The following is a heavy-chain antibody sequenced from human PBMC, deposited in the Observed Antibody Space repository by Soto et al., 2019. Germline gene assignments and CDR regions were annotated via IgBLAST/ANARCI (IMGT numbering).Heavy chain of an antibody. Sequence: RVLQPPGKGLEWMGRVDPTDSYTNYSPSFQGHVTISADKSISTAYLQWTSLKASDTAMYYCARPRGSGYYGFDCWGQGTLVTVSS. D-gene: IGHD3-10*01. CDR3: ARPRGSGYYGFDC. J-gene: IGHJ4*02. CDR2: VDPTDSYT. V-gene: IGHV5-10-1*01.